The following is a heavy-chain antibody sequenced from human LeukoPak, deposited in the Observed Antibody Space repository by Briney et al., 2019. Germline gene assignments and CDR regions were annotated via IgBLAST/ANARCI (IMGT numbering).Heavy chain of an antibody. V-gene: IGHV7-4-1*02. CDR1: GYTFTSYA. CDR2: INTNTGNP. CDR3: AREGRGYSGYDYKSFDP. Sequence: GASVKVSCKASGYTFTSYAMNWVRQAPGQGLEWMGWINTNTGNPTYAQGFTGRFVFSLDTSVSTAYLQISSLKAEDTAVYYCAREGRGYSGYDYKSFDPWGQGTLVTVSS. D-gene: IGHD5-12*01. J-gene: IGHJ5*02.